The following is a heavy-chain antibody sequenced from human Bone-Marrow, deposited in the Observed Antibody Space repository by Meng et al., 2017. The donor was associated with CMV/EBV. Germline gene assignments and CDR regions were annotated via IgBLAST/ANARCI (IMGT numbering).Heavy chain of an antibody. Sequence: GGSLRLSCAASGFTFSSYSMNWVRQAPGKGLEWVSSISSSSSYIYYADSVKGRFTGSRDRSNNTLSLQMKSLRPEDTAVYYCAKEGGSHGSFASWGQGTVVTVSS. D-gene: IGHD1-26*01. CDR3: AKEGGSHGSFAS. CDR1: GFTFSSYS. V-gene: IGHV3-21*01. J-gene: IGHJ4*02. CDR2: ISSSSSYI.